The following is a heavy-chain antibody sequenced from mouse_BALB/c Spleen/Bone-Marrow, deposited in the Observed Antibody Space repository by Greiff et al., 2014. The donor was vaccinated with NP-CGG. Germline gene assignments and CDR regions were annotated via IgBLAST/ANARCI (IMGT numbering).Heavy chain of an antibody. J-gene: IGHJ3*01. CDR3: ARGWDWFAY. CDR1: GYTLTSYW. D-gene: IGHD4-1*01. V-gene: IGHV1-87*01. CDR2: IYPGDGDT. Sequence: QVQLQQSGAELARPGASVKLSCKASGYTLTSYWMQWVKQRPGQGLEWIGAIYPGDGDTRYTQKFKGKATLTADKSSSTAYMQLSSLASEDSAVYYCARGWDWFAYWGQGTLVTVSA.